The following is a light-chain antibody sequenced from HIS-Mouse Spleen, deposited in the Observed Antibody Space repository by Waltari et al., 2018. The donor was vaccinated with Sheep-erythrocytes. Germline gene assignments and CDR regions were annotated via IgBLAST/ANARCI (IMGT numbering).Light chain of an antibody. CDR3: CSYAGSHNHV. CDR1: SSDVGGYNY. Sequence: QSALTQPRPVSGSPGQSVTISCTGTSSDVGGYNYVSWYQQHPGKAPKLMIYDVSKRPSGVPDRFSGSKSGNTASLTISGLQAEDEADYYCCSYAGSHNHVFATGTKVTVL. V-gene: IGLV2-11*01. CDR2: DVS. J-gene: IGLJ1*01.